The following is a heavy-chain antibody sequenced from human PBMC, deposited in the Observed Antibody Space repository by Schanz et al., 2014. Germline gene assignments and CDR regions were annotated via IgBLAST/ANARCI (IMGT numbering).Heavy chain of an antibody. Sequence: QVQLVQSGAEVQKPGASVMLSCKTSGYSFNLFGVSWVRQAPGQGLEWMGWISAYSGNMNYAPKFQGRVTMTTDTSTSTAYMELRNLRSDDTAVYYCVRDGDERLVVIFDQWGQGTLVTVSS. V-gene: IGHV1-18*04. CDR2: ISAYSGNM. CDR1: GYSFNLFG. J-gene: IGHJ4*02. D-gene: IGHD3-22*01. CDR3: VRDGDERLVVIFDQ.